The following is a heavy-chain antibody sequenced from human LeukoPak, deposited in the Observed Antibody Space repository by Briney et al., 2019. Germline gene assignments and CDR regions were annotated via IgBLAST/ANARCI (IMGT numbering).Heavy chain of an antibody. J-gene: IGHJ4*02. CDR3: ARAPGWQAYFDY. CDR1: GFTFSSYG. Sequence: GRSLRLSCAASGFTFSSYGMHWVRQAPGKGLEWVAVIWYDGSNKYYADSVKGRFTISRDNSKNTLYLQMNSLRAEDTAVYYCARAPGWQAYFDYWVQGTLVTVSS. D-gene: IGHD5-24*01. V-gene: IGHV3-33*01. CDR2: IWYDGSNK.